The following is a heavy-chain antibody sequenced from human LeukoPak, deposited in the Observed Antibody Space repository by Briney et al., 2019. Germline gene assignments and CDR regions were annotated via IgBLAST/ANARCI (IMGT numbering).Heavy chain of an antibody. Sequence: PGGSLRLSCAASGFTFSDYYMSWIRQAPGKGLEWVSYISSSGSTIYYADSVKGRFTISRDNAKNTLYLQMNSLRAEDTAVYYCARLHYYDSSGYYYGVFDYWGQGTLVTVSS. CDR1: GFTFSDYY. V-gene: IGHV3-11*04. D-gene: IGHD3-22*01. CDR2: ISSSGSTI. CDR3: ARLHYYDSSGYYYGVFDY. J-gene: IGHJ4*02.